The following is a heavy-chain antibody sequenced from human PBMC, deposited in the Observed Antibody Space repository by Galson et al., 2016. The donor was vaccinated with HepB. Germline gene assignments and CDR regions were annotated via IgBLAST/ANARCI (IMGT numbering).Heavy chain of an antibody. CDR2: ITGSGGRS. CDR1: GFTFSSYA. D-gene: IGHD3-9*01. J-gene: IGHJ4*02. CDR3: AKGYNILTGLIDY. Sequence: SLRLSCAVSGFTFSSYAMSWFRQAPGKGLEWASSITGSGGRSDFADSVKGRFTISRDNSKNILFLQMNNLGAEDTAVYYCAKGYNILTGLIDYWGRGTLVIVSS. V-gene: IGHV3-23*01.